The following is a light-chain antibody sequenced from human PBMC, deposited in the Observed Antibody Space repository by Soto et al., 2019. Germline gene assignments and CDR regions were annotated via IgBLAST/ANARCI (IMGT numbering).Light chain of an antibody. CDR1: QSVSSSY. V-gene: IGKV3-20*01. Sequence: EIVLTHSPGTLSLSPGERATLSCRASQSVSSSYLAWYQQKPGQAPRLLIYGASSRATVIPDRFSGSGSGTDFTITISRLEPEDFAVYYCQQYGSSPWTFGQGTKVEIK. J-gene: IGKJ1*01. CDR3: QQYGSSPWT. CDR2: GAS.